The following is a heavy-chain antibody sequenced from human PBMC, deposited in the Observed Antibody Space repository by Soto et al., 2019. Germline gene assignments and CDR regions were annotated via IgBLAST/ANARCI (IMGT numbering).Heavy chain of an antibody. CDR3: ARGNRDYYGSGSYYYYYYYGMDV. CDR1: GGSISSYY. Sequence: QVKLQESGPGLVKPSETLSLTCTVSGGSISSYYWSWIRQPPGKGLEWIGYIYYSGSTNYNPSLKSRVTISVDTSKNQFSLKLSSVTAADTAVYYCARGNRDYYGSGSYYYYYYYGMDVWGQGTTVTVSS. CDR2: IYYSGST. D-gene: IGHD3-10*01. J-gene: IGHJ6*02. V-gene: IGHV4-59*01.